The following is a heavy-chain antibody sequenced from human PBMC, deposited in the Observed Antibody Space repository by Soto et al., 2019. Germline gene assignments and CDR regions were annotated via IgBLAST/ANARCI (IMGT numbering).Heavy chain of an antibody. CDR3: AREYTYGSNFFDC. CDR2: ISHSGST. Sequence: PSEMLSLTCTVSGGSISSAAYYWSWIRQHPGKGLEWIGYISHSGSTYYNPSLKSRVIISVDTSKNQFSLSLTSVTAADTAVYYCAREYTYGSNFFDCWGQGALVTVSS. V-gene: IGHV4-31*03. D-gene: IGHD2-2*02. CDR1: GGSISSAAYY. J-gene: IGHJ4*02.